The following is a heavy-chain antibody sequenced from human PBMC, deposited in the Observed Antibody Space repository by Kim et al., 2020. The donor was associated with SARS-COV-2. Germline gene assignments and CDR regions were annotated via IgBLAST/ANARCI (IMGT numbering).Heavy chain of an antibody. D-gene: IGHD3-9*01. Sequence: GGSLRLSCAASGFTFSNAWMSWVRQAPGKGLEWVGRIKSKTDGGTTDYAAPVKGRFTISRDDSKNTLYLQMNSLKTEDTAVYYCTTDRVDILTGYSYIPQYYFDYWGQGTLVTVSS. CDR2: IKSKTDGGTT. V-gene: IGHV3-15*01. CDR1: GFTFSNAW. J-gene: IGHJ4*02. CDR3: TTDRVDILTGYSYIPQYYFDY.